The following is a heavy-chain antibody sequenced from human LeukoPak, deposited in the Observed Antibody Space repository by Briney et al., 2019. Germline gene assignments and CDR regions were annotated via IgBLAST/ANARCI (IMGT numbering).Heavy chain of an antibody. V-gene: IGHV3-21*01. CDR3: ARGSGYDPHFDY. J-gene: IGHJ4*02. CDR1: GLTFSTYD. D-gene: IGHD5-12*01. Sequence: GGSLRLSCAASGLTFSTYDMSWARQAPGKGLEWISVISGSGDDIYYADSVKGRFTISRDNAKNSLYLQMNSLRAEDTAVYYCARGSGYDPHFDYWGQGTLVTVSS. CDR2: ISGSGDDI.